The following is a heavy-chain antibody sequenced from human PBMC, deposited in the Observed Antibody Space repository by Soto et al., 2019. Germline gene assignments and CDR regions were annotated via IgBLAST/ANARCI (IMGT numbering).Heavy chain of an antibody. V-gene: IGHV3-21*01. CDR1: GFTFSSYS. J-gene: IGHJ3*02. CDR2: ISSSSSYI. Sequence: GGSLRLSCAASGFTFSSYSMNWVRQAPGKGLEWVSSISSSSSYIYYADSVKGRFTISRDNAKNSLYLQMNSLRAEDTAVYYCARDGGVVVAATDAFDIWGQGTMVTVSS. D-gene: IGHD2-15*01. CDR3: ARDGGVVVAATDAFDI.